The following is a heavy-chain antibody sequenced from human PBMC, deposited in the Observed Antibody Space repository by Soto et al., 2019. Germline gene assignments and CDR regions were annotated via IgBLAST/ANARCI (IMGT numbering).Heavy chain of an antibody. CDR1: GFTFSIYA. V-gene: IGHV3-30-3*01. Sequence: QVQLVGSGGGVVQPGTSLRLSCAASGFTFSIYAMHWVRQAPEKGLEWVAVISSAGTNKNHADSVRGRFSISRDNSNNMLHLQMDNMRVDDTAVDYCVRGNSGAGWGRFDYWGQGTLVTVSS. CDR2: ISSAGTNK. CDR3: VRGNSGAGWGRFDY. J-gene: IGHJ4*02. D-gene: IGHD1-26*01.